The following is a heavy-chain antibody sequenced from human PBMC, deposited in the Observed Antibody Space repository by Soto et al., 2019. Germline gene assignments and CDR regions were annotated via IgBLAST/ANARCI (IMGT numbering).Heavy chain of an antibody. V-gene: IGHV4-39*01. CDR3: ARQSYSSGWYFDY. Sequence: SETLSLTCTVSGGSISSSSYYWGWIRQPPGKGLEWIGSIYYSGSTYYNPSLKSRVTISVDTSKNQFSLKLSSVTAADTAVYYCARQSYSSGWYFDYWCQGSLVTVLL. D-gene: IGHD6-19*01. CDR2: IYYSGST. CDR1: GGSISSSSYY. J-gene: IGHJ4*02.